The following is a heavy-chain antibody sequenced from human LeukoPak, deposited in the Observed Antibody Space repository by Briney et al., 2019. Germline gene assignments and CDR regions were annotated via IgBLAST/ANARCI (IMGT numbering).Heavy chain of an antibody. CDR3: ARDHYSRSSAPLLRTP. V-gene: IGHV3-30-3*01. CDR2: MSYDGSNK. J-gene: IGHJ5*02. Sequence: GGSLRLSCAASGFTFSSYAMHWVRQAPGKGLEWVAVMSYDGSNKYYADSVKGRFTISRDNSKQTLYLEMNSLRSEDTAVYYCARDHYSRSSAPLLRTPWGQGTLVTVSS. CDR1: GFTFSSYA. D-gene: IGHD6-13*01.